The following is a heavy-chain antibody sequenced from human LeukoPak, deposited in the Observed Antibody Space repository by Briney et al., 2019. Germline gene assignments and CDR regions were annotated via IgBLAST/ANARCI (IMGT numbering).Heavy chain of an antibody. Sequence: GGSLRLSCAASGFTFDDYGMSWVRQAPGKGLEWVSGINWNGGSTGYADSVKGRFTISRDNAKNSLYLQMNSLRVEDTALYYCARDPYYGSGSHPRFDYRGQGTLVTVSS. CDR1: GFTFDDYG. D-gene: IGHD3-10*01. CDR2: INWNGGST. J-gene: IGHJ4*02. CDR3: ARDPYYGSGSHPRFDY. V-gene: IGHV3-20*04.